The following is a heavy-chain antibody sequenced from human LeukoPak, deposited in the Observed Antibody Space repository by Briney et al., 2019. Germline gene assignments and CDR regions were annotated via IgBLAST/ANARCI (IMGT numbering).Heavy chain of an antibody. V-gene: IGHV4-59*01. CDR1: GGSISSYY. CDR2: IYSSGST. D-gene: IGHD6-13*01. CDR3: ARDRSSSWYNWFDP. Sequence: SETLSLTRTVSGGSISSYYWSWIRHPPGKGLEWIGYIYSSGSTNYNPSLKSRVTMSVDTSKNQFSLKLTSVTAADTAVYYCARDRSSSWYNWFDPWGQGALVTVSS. J-gene: IGHJ5*02.